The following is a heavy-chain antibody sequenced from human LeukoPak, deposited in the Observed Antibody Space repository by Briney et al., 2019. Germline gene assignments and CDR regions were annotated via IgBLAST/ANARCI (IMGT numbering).Heavy chain of an antibody. J-gene: IGHJ4*02. CDR1: GGTFSRFT. D-gene: IGHD3-22*01. CDR3: AREWGLESSGYYYAY. Sequence: SVKVSCKASGGTFSRFTISWVRQPPGQGFEWMGGITPIFGTANFAQKFQGRVSITADGSTSTAFMELSSLRSEDTAVYYCAREWGLESSGYYYAYWGQGTLVTVSS. CDR2: ITPIFGTA. V-gene: IGHV1-69*01.